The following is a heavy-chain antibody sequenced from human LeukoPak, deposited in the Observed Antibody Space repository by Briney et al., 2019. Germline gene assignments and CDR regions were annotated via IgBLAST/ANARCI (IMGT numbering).Heavy chain of an antibody. CDR2: IIPILGIA. J-gene: IGHJ6*02. D-gene: IGHD5/OR15-5a*01. CDR1: GGTFSSYA. V-gene: IGHV1-69*04. Sequence: SVKVSCKASGGTFSSYAISWVRQAPGQGLEWMGRIIPILGIANYAQKFQGRVTITADKSTSTAYMELSSLRSEDTAVYYCARAPSPRHVLGGMDVWGRGTTVTVSS. CDR3: ARAPSPRHVLGGMDV.